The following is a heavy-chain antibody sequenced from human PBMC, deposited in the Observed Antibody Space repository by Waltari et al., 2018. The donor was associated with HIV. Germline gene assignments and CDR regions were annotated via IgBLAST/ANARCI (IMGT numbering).Heavy chain of an antibody. CDR3: ARASHYIEFSTFDGDYYFDL. Sequence: VQLVESGGGSIKTGGSLRLSCAGSGFSVRNHWMDWVRQGLGKGLVGVERINSDGSTRNYADAVKGRFVISRDNSRNTVYLQLNSVKVEDTAVYFCARASHYIEFSTFDGDYYFDLWGRGTRVAVSS. D-gene: IGHD3-9*01. J-gene: IGHJ4*02. CDR1: GFSVRNHW. V-gene: IGHV3-74*01. CDR2: INSDGSTR.